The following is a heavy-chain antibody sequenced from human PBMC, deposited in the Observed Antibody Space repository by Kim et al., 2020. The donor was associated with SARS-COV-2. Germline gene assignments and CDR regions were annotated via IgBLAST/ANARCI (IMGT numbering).Heavy chain of an antibody. Sequence: SVKVSCKASGGTFSSYAISWVRQAPGQGLEWMGRIIPILGIANYAQKFQGRVTITADKSTSTAYMELSSLRSEDTAVYYCARGAISGSYYADYYYYGMDVWGQGTTVTVSS. D-gene: IGHD3-10*01. CDR1: GGTFSSYA. CDR3: ARGAISGSYYADYYYYGMDV. J-gene: IGHJ6*02. CDR2: IIPILGIA. V-gene: IGHV1-69*04.